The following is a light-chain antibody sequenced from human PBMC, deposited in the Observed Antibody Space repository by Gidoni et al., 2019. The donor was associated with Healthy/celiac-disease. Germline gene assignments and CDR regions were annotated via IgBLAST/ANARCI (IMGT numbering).Light chain of an antibody. CDR1: QRISSY. J-gene: IGKJ2*03. Sequence: DIHVTQSPSSLSASVGHRVTITCRASQRISSYLNWYQQKPGKAPKLLIYAASSLQSGVPSRFSGSGSGTDFTLTISSLQPEDFATYYCQQSYSTLYSFGQGTKLEIK. CDR3: QQSYSTLYS. CDR2: AAS. V-gene: IGKV1-39*01.